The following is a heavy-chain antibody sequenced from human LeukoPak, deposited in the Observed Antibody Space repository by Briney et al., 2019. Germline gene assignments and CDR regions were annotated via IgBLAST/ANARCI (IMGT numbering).Heavy chain of an antibody. CDR3: ARVKRGYSYGPLEYYYFYMDV. D-gene: IGHD5-18*01. CDR1: GGSISSYY. Sequence: SETLSLTCTVSGGSISSYYWSWIRQPPGKGLEWIGYIYYSGSTNYNPSLKSRVTISVDTSKNQFSLKLSSVTAADTAVYYCARVKRGYSYGPLEYYYFYMDVWAKGPRSPSP. J-gene: IGHJ6*03. CDR2: IYYSGST. V-gene: IGHV4-59*13.